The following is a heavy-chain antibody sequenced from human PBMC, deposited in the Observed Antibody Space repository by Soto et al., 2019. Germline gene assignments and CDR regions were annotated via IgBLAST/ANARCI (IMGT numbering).Heavy chain of an antibody. J-gene: IGHJ6*03. V-gene: IGHV1-8*01. CDR3: ATVYCSGGSCYLYYYYYYMDV. D-gene: IGHD2-15*01. CDR1: GYTFTSYD. Sequence: ASVKVSCKASGYTFTSYDINWVRQATGQGLEWMGWMNPNSGNTGYAQKFQGRVTMTRNTSISTAYMELSSLRSEDTAVFYCATVYCSGGSCYLYYYYYYMDVWGKGTTVTV. CDR2: MNPNSGNT.